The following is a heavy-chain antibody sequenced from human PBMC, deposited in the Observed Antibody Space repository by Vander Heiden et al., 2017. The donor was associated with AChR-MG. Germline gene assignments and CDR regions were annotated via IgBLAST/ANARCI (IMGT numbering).Heavy chain of an antibody. Sequence: EVQLVQSGAEVKKPGGSLRISCQGSGYNLPSYWHSRVRQMPGKGLEWMGKVDPTDSHSNYNPSFEGHVSFSADKSISTVYLQWSSLKASDTAIYYCARRYGLDAFDIWGQGTMVTVSS. J-gene: IGHJ3*02. V-gene: IGHV5-10-1*03. D-gene: IGHD5-18*01. CDR3: ARRYGLDAFDI. CDR2: VDPTDSHS. CDR1: GYNLPSYW.